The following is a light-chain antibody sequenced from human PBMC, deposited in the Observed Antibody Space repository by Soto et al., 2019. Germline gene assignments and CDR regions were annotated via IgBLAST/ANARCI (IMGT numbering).Light chain of an antibody. Sequence: EVVMTQSPATLSVSPGERATLSCRASQSVSSNLAWYQQKPGQAPRLLIYGASNRATGIPARFSGSGSGTEFSFTISSLQSEDFAVYYCQQHNNWPWTFGQGTKVEIK. CDR2: GAS. CDR3: QQHNNWPWT. CDR1: QSVSSN. J-gene: IGKJ1*01. V-gene: IGKV3-15*01.